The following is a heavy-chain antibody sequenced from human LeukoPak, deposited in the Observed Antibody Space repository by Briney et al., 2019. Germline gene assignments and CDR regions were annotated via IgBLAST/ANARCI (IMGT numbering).Heavy chain of an antibody. CDR1: GGSFSGYY. D-gene: IGHD3-10*01. CDR2: INHSGST. CDR3: ARGHHYYGSGSYFDC. J-gene: IGHJ4*02. Sequence: SETLSLTCAVYGGSFSGYYWSWIRQPPGKGLEWIGEINHSGSTNYNPSLKSRVTISVDTSKNQFSLKLSSVTAADTAVYYCARGHHYYGSGSYFDCWGQGTLVTVSA. V-gene: IGHV4-34*01.